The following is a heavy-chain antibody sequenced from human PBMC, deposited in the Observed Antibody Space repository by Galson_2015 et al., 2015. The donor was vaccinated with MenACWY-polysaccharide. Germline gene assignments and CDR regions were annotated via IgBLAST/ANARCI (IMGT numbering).Heavy chain of an antibody. J-gene: IGHJ3*01. CDR3: AKVTEMASSRRPFDV. CDR1: GFTFGSYA. Sequence: SLRLSCAASGFTFGSYAMGRVRQAPGKGLEWVSSIGGSGLTTFYAESVKGRFTISRDNAQNILSLQMNSLRADDTARYFCAKVTEMASSRRPFDVWGQGTMVTVSS. D-gene: IGHD5-24*01. V-gene: IGHV3-23*01. CDR2: IGGSGLTT.